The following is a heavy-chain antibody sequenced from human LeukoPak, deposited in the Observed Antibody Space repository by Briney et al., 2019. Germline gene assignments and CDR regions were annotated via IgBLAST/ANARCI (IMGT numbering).Heavy chain of an antibody. CDR3: ARSYYYDSSGFAPSGY. D-gene: IGHD3-22*01. Sequence: ASVKVSCKASGYIFTSYGIAWVRQAPGQGLEWMGWISAYNGNTNYAQRLQDRLTVTTDTSTSTAYMELRSLRSDDTAVYYCARSYYYDSSGFAPSGYWGQGTLVTVSS. CDR2: ISAYNGNT. J-gene: IGHJ4*02. V-gene: IGHV1-18*01. CDR1: GYIFTSYG.